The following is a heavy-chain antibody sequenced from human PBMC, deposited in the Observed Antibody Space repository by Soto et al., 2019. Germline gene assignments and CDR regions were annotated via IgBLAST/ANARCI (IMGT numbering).Heavy chain of an antibody. V-gene: IGHV4-34*01. J-gene: IGHJ4*02. D-gene: IGHD3-22*01. CDR3: AREGDFYDSSGYYYYFDY. CDR2: INHSGST. Sequence: SETLSLTCAVYGGSFSGYYWSWIRQPLGKGLEWIGEINHSGSTNYNPSLKSRVTISVDTSKNQFSLKLSSVTAADTAVYYCAREGDFYDSSGYYYYFDYWGQGTLVTVSS. CDR1: GGSFSGYY.